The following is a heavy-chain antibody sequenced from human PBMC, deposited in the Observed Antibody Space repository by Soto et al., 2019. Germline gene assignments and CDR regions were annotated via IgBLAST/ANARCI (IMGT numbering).Heavy chain of an antibody. J-gene: IGHJ3*02. CDR1: GGSISSGGYS. D-gene: IGHD5-12*01. CDR2: IYYSGST. CDR3: TRASTWLPRAFDI. Sequence: QVQLQESGPGLVKPSQTLSLICSVSGGSISSGGYSWTWIRQHPGKGLEWFGYIYYSGSTYYKPLPNSRVTIPLDTFKKQLTLQLSSVTAAETDVYLCTRASTWLPRAFDIWGQGTTFTVSS. V-gene: IGHV4-31*03.